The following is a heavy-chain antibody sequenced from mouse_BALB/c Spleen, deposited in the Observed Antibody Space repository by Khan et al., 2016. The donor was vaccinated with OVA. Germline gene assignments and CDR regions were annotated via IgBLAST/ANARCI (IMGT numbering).Heavy chain of an antibody. CDR1: GFTFSNYC. CDR2: IRLKSDDYVT. CDR3: CILL. J-gene: IGHJ2*01. V-gene: IGHV6-6*02. Sequence: EVKLEVSGGGLVQPGGSMKLSCVASGFTFSNYCMNWVRQSPEKGLEWVAEIRLKSDDYVTHYAESVKGRFTISRDDSKSSVDLQRNNVIAEYTGIYYCCILLWGQGTTLTVSS.